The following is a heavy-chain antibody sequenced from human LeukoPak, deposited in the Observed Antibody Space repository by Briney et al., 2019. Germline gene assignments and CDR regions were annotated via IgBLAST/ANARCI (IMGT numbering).Heavy chain of an antibody. D-gene: IGHD3-9*01. CDR1: GGTFSSYA. V-gene: IGHV1-69*04. CDR3: ARGPYDILTGYPLDY. J-gene: IGHJ4*02. Sequence: ASVKVSCKASGGTFSSYAISWVRQAPGQGLEWMGRIIPILGIANYAQKFQGRVTITADKSTSTAYMELSSLRSEDTAVYYCARGPYDILTGYPLDYWGQGTLVTVSS. CDR2: IIPILGIA.